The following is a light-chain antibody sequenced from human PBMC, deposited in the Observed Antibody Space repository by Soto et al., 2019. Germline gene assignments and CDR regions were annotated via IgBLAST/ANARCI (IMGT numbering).Light chain of an antibody. Sequence: DIQMTQSPSTLSASVGDRVTIACRASQSINSWLAWYQQKPGKAPKVLIYAASSLESGVPSRFSGSGSGTEFTLTISSLQPDDFATYYCQQYNHYSTFGQGTKVDIK. J-gene: IGKJ1*01. CDR1: QSINSW. CDR3: QQYNHYST. CDR2: AAS. V-gene: IGKV1-5*01.